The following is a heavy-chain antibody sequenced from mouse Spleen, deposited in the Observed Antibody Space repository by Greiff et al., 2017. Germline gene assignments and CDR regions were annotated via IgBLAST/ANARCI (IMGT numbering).Heavy chain of an antibody. V-gene: IGHV5-17*01. CDR2: ISSGSSTI. J-gene: IGHJ3*01. CDR3: ARDPHYYGSSPWLAY. Sequence: DVMLVESGGGLVKPGGSLKLSCAASGFTFSDYGMHWVRQAPEKGLEWVAYISSGSSTIYYADTVKGRFTISRDNAKNTLFLQMTSLRSEDTAMYYCARDPHYYGSSPWLAYWGQGTLVTVSA. CDR1: GFTFSDYG. D-gene: IGHD1-1*01.